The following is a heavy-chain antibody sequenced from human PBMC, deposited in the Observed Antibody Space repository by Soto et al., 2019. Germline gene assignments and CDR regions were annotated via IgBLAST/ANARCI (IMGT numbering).Heavy chain of an antibody. CDR1: GGTFSSYA. V-gene: IGHV1-69*13. Sequence: GASVKVSCKASGGTFSSYAISWVRQAPGQGLEWMGGIIPIFGTANYAQKFQGRVTITADEPTSTAYMELSSLRSEDTAVYYCARARIYYGSGSYYSRGMDVWGQGTTVTVSS. D-gene: IGHD3-10*01. CDR3: ARARIYYGSGSYYSRGMDV. CDR2: IIPIFGTA. J-gene: IGHJ6*02.